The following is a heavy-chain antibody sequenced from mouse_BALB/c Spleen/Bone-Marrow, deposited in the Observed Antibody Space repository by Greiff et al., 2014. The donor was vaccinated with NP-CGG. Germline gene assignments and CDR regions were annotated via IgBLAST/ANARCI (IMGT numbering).Heavy chain of an antibody. V-gene: IGHV1-54*03. D-gene: IGHD1-2*01. CDR3: SRQTATFFDY. CDR2: INPGSGGT. CDR1: GYAFTDYL. J-gene: IGHJ2*01. Sequence: VQLQQSGAELVRPGTSVKVSCKASGYAFTDYLIDWVKQRPGQGLEWIGVINPGSGGTNYNEKFKDKATLTADESSSTAYMQLSSLTSDDSAVYFCSRQTATFFDYWGQGTTLTVSS.